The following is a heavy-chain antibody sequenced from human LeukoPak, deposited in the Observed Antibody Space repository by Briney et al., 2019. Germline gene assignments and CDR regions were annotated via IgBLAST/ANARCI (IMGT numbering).Heavy chain of an antibody. CDR3: ARDNSVGDNAWWFDP. CDR1: GYTFTSYG. D-gene: IGHD1-26*01. Sequence: ASVKVSCKASGYTFTSYGISWVRQAPGQGLEWMGGFDPEDGETIYAQKFQGRVTMTRDMSTSTDYMELSSLRSEDTAIYYCARDNSVGDNAWWFDPWGQGTLVTVSS. V-gene: IGHV1-18*01. J-gene: IGHJ5*02. CDR2: FDPEDGET.